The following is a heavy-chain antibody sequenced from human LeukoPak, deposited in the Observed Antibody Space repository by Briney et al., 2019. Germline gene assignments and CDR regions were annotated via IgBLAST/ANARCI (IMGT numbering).Heavy chain of an antibody. CDR1: GCTFSGSA. CDR2: IRSKANSYAT. J-gene: IGHJ5*02. V-gene: IGHV3-73*01. CDR3: TRTPVEVYDIGDWFDP. D-gene: IGHD2-8*01. Sequence: GGSLRLSCAASGCTFSGSAMHWVRQAAGKGLGWVALIRSKANSYATAYAASVKGRFTISRDDSKNTAYLQMNSLKNEDTDVYSCTRTPVEVYDIGDWFDPRGQGTLVTVSS.